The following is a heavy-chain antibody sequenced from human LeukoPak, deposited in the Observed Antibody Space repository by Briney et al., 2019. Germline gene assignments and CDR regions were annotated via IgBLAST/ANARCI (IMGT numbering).Heavy chain of an antibody. CDR3: ARDGTVLLWFGGPYGMDV. Sequence: PSETLSLTCAVYGGSFSGYYWSWIRQPPGKGLEWIGEINHSGSTNYNPSLKSRVTISVDTSKNQFSLKLSSVTAADTAAYYCARDGTVLLWFGGPYGMDVWGQGTTVTVSS. CDR1: GGSFSGYY. CDR2: INHSGST. D-gene: IGHD3-10*01. J-gene: IGHJ6*02. V-gene: IGHV4-34*01.